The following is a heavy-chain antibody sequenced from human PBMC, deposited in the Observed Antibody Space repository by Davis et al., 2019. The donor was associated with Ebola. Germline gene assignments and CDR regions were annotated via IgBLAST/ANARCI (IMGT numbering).Heavy chain of an antibody. CDR1: GYTFTSYG. D-gene: IGHD3-3*01. J-gene: IGHJ6*04. V-gene: IGHV1-18*04. CDR3: ARDTIFGVVILDV. Sequence: ASVKVSCKASGYTFTSYGITWLRQAPGQGLEWMGWISAYNGDTKYAQKFQGRVTMTTDTSTTTAYMELRSLRSDDTAIYYCARDTIFGVVILDVWGKGTTVTVSS. CDR2: ISAYNGDT.